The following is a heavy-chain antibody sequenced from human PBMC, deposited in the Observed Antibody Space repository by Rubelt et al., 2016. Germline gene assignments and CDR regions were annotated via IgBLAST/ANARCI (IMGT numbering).Heavy chain of an antibody. CDR3: AGGRNGAL. CDR2: INQAGSEE. V-gene: IGHV3-7*03. J-gene: IGHJ4*02. CDR1: GFTFSIHG. Sequence: EVQLVESGGGLVQPGGSLRLSCAASGFTFSIHGMHWVRQAPGKGLGWLANINQAGSEEHYVGSVKGRFTISRDNTKNSLYLQMNNLSAEDTAVDYCAGGRNGALWGQGTLVTVSS. D-gene: IGHD2-8*01.